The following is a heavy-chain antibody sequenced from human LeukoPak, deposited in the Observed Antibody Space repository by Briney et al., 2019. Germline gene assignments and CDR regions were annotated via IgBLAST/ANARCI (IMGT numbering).Heavy chain of an antibody. J-gene: IGHJ4*02. CDR1: GGSISSGDYY. V-gene: IGHV4-30-4*01. CDR2: IYYSGST. Sequence: SQTLSLTCTVSGGSISSGDYYWRWIRQPPGKGLEWIGYIYYSGSTYYNPSLKSRVTISVDTSKNQFSLKLSSVTAADTAVYYCAREGNGSGGGYFDYWGQGTLVTVSS. D-gene: IGHD3-10*01. CDR3: AREGNGSGGGYFDY.